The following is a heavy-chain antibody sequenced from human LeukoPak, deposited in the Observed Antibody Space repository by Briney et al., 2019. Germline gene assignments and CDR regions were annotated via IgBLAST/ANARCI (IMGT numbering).Heavy chain of an antibody. J-gene: IGHJ4*02. D-gene: IGHD6-19*01. CDR1: GFTFRSYS. Sequence: GGSLRRSCAASGFTFRSYSMDWVRQAPGKGLEWVSYISSSGSTIYYADSVKGRFTISRDNAKNSLYLRVSSLRADDTAVYYCAREGNMAVAWPIDHWGQGTLVTVSS. CDR3: AREGNMAVAWPIDH. V-gene: IGHV3-48*04. CDR2: ISSSGSTI.